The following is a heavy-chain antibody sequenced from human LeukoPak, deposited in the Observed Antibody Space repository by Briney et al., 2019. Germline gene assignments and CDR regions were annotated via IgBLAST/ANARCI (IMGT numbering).Heavy chain of an antibody. J-gene: IGHJ4*02. D-gene: IGHD6-19*01. CDR3: ASGPIAVAGTLDY. CDR2: IYPGDSDT. CDR1: GYTFTSYW. V-gene: IGHV5-51*01. Sequence: KVSCKASGYTFTSYWIGWVRQMPGKGLEWMGIIYPGDSDTRYSPSFQGQVTISADKSISTAYLQWSSLKASDTAMYYCASGPIAVAGTLDYWGQGTLVTVSS.